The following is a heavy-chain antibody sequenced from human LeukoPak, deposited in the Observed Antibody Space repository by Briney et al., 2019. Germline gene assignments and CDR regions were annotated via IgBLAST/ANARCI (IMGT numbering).Heavy chain of an antibody. Sequence: SETLSLTCTVSGGSISSYYWSWIRQPPGKGLEWIGYIYYSGSTNYNPSLKSRVTISVDTSKNQFSLKLSSVTAADTAVYYCARESVGEYYYDSSGYYGYWGQGTLVTVSS. CDR1: GGSISSYY. V-gene: IGHV4-59*12. CDR3: ARESVGEYYYDSSGYYGY. CDR2: IYYSGST. J-gene: IGHJ4*02. D-gene: IGHD3-22*01.